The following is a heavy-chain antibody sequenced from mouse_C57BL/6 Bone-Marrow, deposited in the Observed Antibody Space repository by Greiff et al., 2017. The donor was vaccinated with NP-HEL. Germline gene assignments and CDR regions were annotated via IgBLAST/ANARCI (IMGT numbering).Heavy chain of an antibody. D-gene: IGHD2-10*02. CDR2: IDPSDSYT. Sequence: QVQLQQPGAELVRPGTSVKLSCKASGYTFTSYWMHWVKQRPGQGLEWIGVIDPSDSYTNYNQKFKGKATLTVDTSSNTAYMQLSSLTTEDSAIYYCARMYGNYYYWYFDVWGTGTTVTVSS. J-gene: IGHJ1*03. V-gene: IGHV1-59*01. CDR3: ARMYGNYYYWYFDV. CDR1: GYTFTSYW.